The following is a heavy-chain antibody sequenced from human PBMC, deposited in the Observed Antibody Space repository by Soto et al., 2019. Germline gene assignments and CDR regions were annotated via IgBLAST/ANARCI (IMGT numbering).Heavy chain of an antibody. D-gene: IGHD5-12*01. CDR1: GGSISSYY. J-gene: IGHJ6*03. Sequence: PSETLSLTCTVSGGSISSYYWSWIRQPPGKGLEWIGYIYYSGSTNYNPSLKSRVTISVDTSKNQFSLKLSSVTAADTAVYYCAREYSGYDFTTGSYYYYMDVWGKGTTVTVSS. V-gene: IGHV4-59*01. CDR2: IYYSGST. CDR3: AREYSGYDFTTGSYYYYMDV.